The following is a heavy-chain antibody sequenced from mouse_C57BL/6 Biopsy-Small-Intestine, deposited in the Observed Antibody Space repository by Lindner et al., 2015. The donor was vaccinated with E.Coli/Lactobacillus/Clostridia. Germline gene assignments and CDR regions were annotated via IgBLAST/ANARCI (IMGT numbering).Heavy chain of an antibody. CDR1: GYTFSSYW. Sequence: VQLQESGAELVKPGTSVKISCKASGYTFSSYWMNWVKQRPGKGLEWIGQIYPGDGDTNYNGEFKGKATLTADKSSRTACMQLSSLTSEDSAVYFCSSELGLDYWGQGTTLTVSS. D-gene: IGHD4-1*01. J-gene: IGHJ2*01. V-gene: IGHV1-80*01. CDR3: SSELGLDY. CDR2: IYPGDGDT.